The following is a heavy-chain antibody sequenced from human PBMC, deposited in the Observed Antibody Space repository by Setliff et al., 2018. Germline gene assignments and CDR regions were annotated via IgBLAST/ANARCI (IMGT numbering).Heavy chain of an antibody. D-gene: IGHD5-18*01. V-gene: IGHV3-23*01. CDR2: VSVSGDNT. CDR3: AKFVGYTYGYDY. J-gene: IGHJ4*02. Sequence: PGGSLRLSCAASGLTFNSYAMSWVRQAPGKGLEWVSTVSVSGDNTYYTDSVKGRFTTSRDNSKNTLSLQMSSLRTEDTALYYCAKFVGYTYGYDYWGRGTLVTVSS. CDR1: GLTFNSYA.